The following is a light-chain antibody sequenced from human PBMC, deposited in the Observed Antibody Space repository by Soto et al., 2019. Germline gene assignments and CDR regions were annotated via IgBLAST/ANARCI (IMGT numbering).Light chain of an antibody. J-gene: IGLJ2*01. V-gene: IGLV4-69*01. CDR3: QTWDTGARVV. CDR1: SGHSSYA. Sequence: QLVLTQSPSASASLGASVKRTCTRSSGHSSYAIAWHQQQPEKGPRYLMKLSSDGSHSKGDGIPDRFSGSSSGAERYLTISSLQSEDEADYYCQTWDTGARVVFGGGTKLTVL. CDR2: LSSDGSH.